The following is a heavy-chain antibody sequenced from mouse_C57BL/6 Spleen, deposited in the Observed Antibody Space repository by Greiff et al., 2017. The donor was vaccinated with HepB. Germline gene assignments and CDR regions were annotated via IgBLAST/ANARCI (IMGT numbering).Heavy chain of an antibody. CDR3: ARYGSSYDYFDY. J-gene: IGHJ2*01. CDR1: GYTFTDYY. CDR2: INPNNGGT. Sequence: VQLQQSGPELMKPGASVKISCKASGYTFTDYYMNWVKQSHGKSLEWIGDINPNNGGTSYNQKFKGKATLTVDKSSSTAYMELRSLTSEDSAVYYCARYGSSYDYFDYWGQGTTLTVSS. V-gene: IGHV1-26*01. D-gene: IGHD1-1*01.